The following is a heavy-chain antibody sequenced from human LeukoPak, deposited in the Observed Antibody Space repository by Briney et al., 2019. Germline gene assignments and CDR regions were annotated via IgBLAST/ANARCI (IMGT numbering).Heavy chain of an antibody. V-gene: IGHV4-59*01. D-gene: IGHD5-24*01. CDR1: GDSINSYY. Sequence: SETLSLTCTVSGDSINSYYWNWIQQPPGKGLEWIGYIYYSGRTDYNPSLKSRVTISVDTSKHQFSMKLKSVTAADTAVYFCARGRWLPNAFDIWGQGTMVTVFS. CDR3: ARGRWLPNAFDI. CDR2: IYYSGRT. J-gene: IGHJ3*02.